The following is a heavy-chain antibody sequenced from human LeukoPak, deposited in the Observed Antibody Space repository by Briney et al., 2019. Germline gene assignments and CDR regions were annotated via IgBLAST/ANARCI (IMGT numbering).Heavy chain of an antibody. CDR2: IYYSGST. Sequence: PSETLSLTCTVSGGSIGSYYWSWIRQPPGKGLEWIANIYYSGSTNYNPSLKSRVTISVDTSKNQFSLKLNSVTAADTAVYYCARQASAGAKDFDYWGQGTLVTVSS. CDR3: ARQASAGAKDFDY. CDR1: GGSIGSYY. D-gene: IGHD1-26*01. J-gene: IGHJ4*02. V-gene: IGHV4-59*01.